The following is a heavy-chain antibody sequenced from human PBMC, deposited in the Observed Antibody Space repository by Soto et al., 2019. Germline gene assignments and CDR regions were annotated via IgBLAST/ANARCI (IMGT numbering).Heavy chain of an antibody. D-gene: IGHD6-13*01. Sequence: PGGSLRLSCAASGFTFSSYGMHWVRQAPGKGLEWVAVIWYDGSNKYYADSVKGRFTISRDNSKNTLYLQMNSLRAEDTAVYYCARGDRLSSYSSSWDYYYYGMDVWGQGTTVTVSS. CDR3: ARGDRLSSYSSSWDYYYYGMDV. CDR2: IWYDGSNK. V-gene: IGHV3-33*01. CDR1: GFTFSSYG. J-gene: IGHJ6*02.